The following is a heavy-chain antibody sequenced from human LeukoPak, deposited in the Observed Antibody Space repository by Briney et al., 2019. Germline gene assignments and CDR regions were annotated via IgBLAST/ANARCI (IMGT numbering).Heavy chain of an antibody. CDR2: IRQDGDTK. CDR1: GFPFNAYW. J-gene: IGHJ4*02. Sequence: GGSLRLSCAASGFPFNAYWMTWVRQAPGKGLEWVANIRQDGDTKYYVDSVKGRFTISRDNAMNSLYLQMNSLRAEDTAIYYCARSLPYGNTWYGRSDFWGQGTLVTVSS. V-gene: IGHV3-7*03. D-gene: IGHD6-13*01. CDR3: ARSLPYGNTWYGRSDF.